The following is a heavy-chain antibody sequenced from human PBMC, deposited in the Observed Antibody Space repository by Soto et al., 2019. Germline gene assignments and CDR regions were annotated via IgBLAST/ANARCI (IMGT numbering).Heavy chain of an antibody. CDR3: ARSSNREQWLVNFYYYGMDV. Sequence: GESLKISCKGSGYSFTSYWISWVRQMPVKGLEWMGRIDPSDTYIDYSPSFHGHVTISADKSISTAYLQWSSLKASDTAMYFCARSSNREQWLVNFYYYGMDVWGQGTTVTVSS. CDR2: IDPSDTYI. J-gene: IGHJ6*02. D-gene: IGHD6-19*01. CDR1: GYSFTSYW. V-gene: IGHV5-10-1*01.